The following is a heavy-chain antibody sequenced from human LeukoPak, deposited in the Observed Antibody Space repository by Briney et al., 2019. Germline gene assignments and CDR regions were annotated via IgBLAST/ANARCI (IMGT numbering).Heavy chain of an antibody. D-gene: IGHD3-22*01. CDR1: GGSVSSDSYY. V-gene: IGHV4-61*01. CDR3: ARVYYYDSRRIDI. Sequence: SETLSLTCTVSGGSVSSDSYYWSWIRRPPGKGLECIGCIYYSGSTNYNPSLKSRVTISIDTSKNQFSLKLSSVTAADTAAYYCARVYYYDSRRIDIWGQGTMVTVSS. CDR2: IYYSGST. J-gene: IGHJ3*02.